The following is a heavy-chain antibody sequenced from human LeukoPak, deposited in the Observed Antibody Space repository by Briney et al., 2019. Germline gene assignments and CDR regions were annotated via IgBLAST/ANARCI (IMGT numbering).Heavy chain of an antibody. CDR1: GVSFNDYY. Sequence: SETLSLTCAVSGVSFNDYYWSWVRQTPGKGLEWIREINHSGYTNDSPSLKSRVTLSIDTSRKQFSLNVRSVTVADTGIYYCTRMTTGHDYWGQGTLVTVSS. V-gene: IGHV4-34*01. CDR2: INHSGYT. CDR3: TRMTTGHDY. D-gene: IGHD4-17*01. J-gene: IGHJ4*02.